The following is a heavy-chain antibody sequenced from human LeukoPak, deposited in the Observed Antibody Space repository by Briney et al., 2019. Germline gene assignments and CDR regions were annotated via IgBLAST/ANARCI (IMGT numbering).Heavy chain of an antibody. Sequence: GASVKVSCKASGYTFTGYYMHWVRQATGQGLEWMGWMNPNSGNTGYAQKFQGRVTMTRNTSISTAYMELSGLRSEDTAVYYCARGQDYGDSTDYYYYYMDVWGKGTTVTISS. CDR3: ARGQDYGDSTDYYYYYMDV. V-gene: IGHV1-8*02. D-gene: IGHD4-17*01. CDR1: GYTFTGYY. CDR2: MNPNSGNT. J-gene: IGHJ6*03.